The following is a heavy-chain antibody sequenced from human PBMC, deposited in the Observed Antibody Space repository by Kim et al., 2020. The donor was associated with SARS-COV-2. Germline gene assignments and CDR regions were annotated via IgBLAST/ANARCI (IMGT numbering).Heavy chain of an antibody. CDR3: TRSNALVLSAFDF. V-gene: IGHV1-2*06. Sequence: ASVKVSCKASGYTFTDYFIHWVRQAPGQGPEWMGRIKPNSGGTSYAQKFQGRVTMTRDTSLSTAYMELRRLTTDDTALYYCTRSNALVLSAFDFWSQGTLVTVSS. J-gene: IGHJ3*01. CDR1: GYTFTDYF. D-gene: IGHD6-6*01. CDR2: IKPNSGGT.